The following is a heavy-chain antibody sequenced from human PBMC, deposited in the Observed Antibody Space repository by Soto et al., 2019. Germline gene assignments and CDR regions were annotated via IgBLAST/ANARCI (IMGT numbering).Heavy chain of an antibody. J-gene: IGHJ4*02. Sequence: SVKVSCKYYRGTFSRYTITWVRHFPGQGLEWMGGITPIFGTPNYAQKFKGRVTITADESTSTAYMELSSLRSEDTAIYYCARAGTLYDSSAYYYLYWGQGTLVTISS. V-gene: IGHV1-69*13. CDR1: RGTFSRYT. CDR2: ITPIFGTP. CDR3: ARAGTLYDSSAYYYLY. D-gene: IGHD3-22*01.